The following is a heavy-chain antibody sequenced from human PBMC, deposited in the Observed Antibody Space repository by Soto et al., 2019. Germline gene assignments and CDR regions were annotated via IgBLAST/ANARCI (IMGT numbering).Heavy chain of an antibody. Sequence: QVQLAQSGAEVKKPGASVKVSCTASGYTFTSYGISWVRQAPGQGLEWMGWISAYKGNTKYAQKPQGRVTMTTDTSTSAAFMQLRSLRSDDTVVYSCPRHLAVGPVPYWCEGSLVTVSS. CDR3: PRHLAVGPVPY. D-gene: IGHD3-10*01. CDR1: GYTFTSYG. CDR2: ISAYKGNT. J-gene: IGHJ4*02. V-gene: IGHV1-18*01.